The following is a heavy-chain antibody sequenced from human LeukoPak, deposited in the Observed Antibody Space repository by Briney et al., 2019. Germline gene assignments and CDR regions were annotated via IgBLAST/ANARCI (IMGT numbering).Heavy chain of an antibody. CDR3: AKGEDHDY. Sequence: ASVKVSCKASGYKFTDYSIHWVRQAPGQRPEWMGLINPNLSVAKSAQKFQGRVTMTGDPSISTAYMELTRLTSDDTAVYYCAKGEDHDYWGQGTLVTVSS. CDR1: GYKFTDYS. J-gene: IGHJ4*02. D-gene: IGHD1-14*01. V-gene: IGHV1-2*02. CDR2: INPNLSVA.